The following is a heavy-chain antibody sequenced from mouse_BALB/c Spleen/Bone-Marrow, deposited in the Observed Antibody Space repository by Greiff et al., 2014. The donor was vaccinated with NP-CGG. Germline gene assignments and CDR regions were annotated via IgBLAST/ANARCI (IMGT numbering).Heavy chain of an antibody. V-gene: IGHV5-2*01. J-gene: IGHJ3*01. CDR1: EYEFPSHD. Sequence: EVKLMESGGGLVQPGESLKLSCESNEYEFPSHDMSWVRKTPGKRLELVAAINSDGGSTFYPDTMERRFIISRDNTKKTLYLQMSSLRSEDTALYYCARQGDYGSSWFAYWGQGTLVTVSA. CDR2: INSDGGST. CDR3: ARQGDYGSSWFAY. D-gene: IGHD1-1*01.